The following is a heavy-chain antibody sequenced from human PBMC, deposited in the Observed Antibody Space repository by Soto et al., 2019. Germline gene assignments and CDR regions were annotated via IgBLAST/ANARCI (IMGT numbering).Heavy chain of an antibody. CDR3: VRGGDRTDY. Sequence: QVQLVQSGAEVKKPGSSVKVSCKASGGTFSTYAVTWVRQAPGQGLEWMGGIIPNDGTTTYTQKFQDRLTLTADAPTNTASMQLSSLSSVDTAVYFYVRGGDRTDYWGQGTLVTVSS. CDR1: GGTFSTYA. CDR2: IIPNDGTT. D-gene: IGHD2-21*02. V-gene: IGHV1-69*12. J-gene: IGHJ4*02.